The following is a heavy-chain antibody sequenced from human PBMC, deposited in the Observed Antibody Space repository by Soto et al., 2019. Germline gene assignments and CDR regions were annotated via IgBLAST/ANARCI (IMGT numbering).Heavy chain of an antibody. Sequence: QITLKESGPTLVKPTQTLTLTCTFSGFSLSTSGVGVGWIRQPPGKALEWLALIYWDDDKRYSPSLKSRLTITKDTSKNQLVLTMTNMDPVDTATYYWAHRREWESSRGNYFDYWGQGTLVTVSS. J-gene: IGHJ4*02. V-gene: IGHV2-5*02. CDR2: IYWDDDK. CDR3: AHRREWESSRGNYFDY. D-gene: IGHD1-26*01. CDR1: GFSLSTSGVG.